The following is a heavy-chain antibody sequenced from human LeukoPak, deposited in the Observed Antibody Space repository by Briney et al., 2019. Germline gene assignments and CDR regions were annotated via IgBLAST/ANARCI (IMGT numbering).Heavy chain of an antibody. Sequence: SETLSLTCAVYGGSFSGYYWSWIRQPPGKGLEWIGEINHSGSTNYNPSLKSRVTISVDTSKNQFSLKLSSVTAADTAVYYCARGVGGSSNQRGYYGMDVWGQGTTVTVSS. CDR1: GGSFSGYY. V-gene: IGHV4-34*01. CDR2: INHSGST. CDR3: ARGVGGSSNQRGYYGMDV. D-gene: IGHD2-15*01. J-gene: IGHJ6*02.